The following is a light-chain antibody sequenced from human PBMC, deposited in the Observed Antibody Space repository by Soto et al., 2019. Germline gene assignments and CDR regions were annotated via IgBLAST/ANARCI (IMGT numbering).Light chain of an antibody. J-gene: IGKJ4*01. Sequence: AIRMTQSPSSFSASPGDRVTITCRASQGISTSLAWYQQRPGKAPKLLIYGASTLQSGVPSRFSGSGSETDFTLTISSLQSEDFATYFCQQYYSYPPALTFGGGTKVEIK. CDR2: GAS. CDR1: QGISTS. CDR3: QQYYSYPPALT. V-gene: IGKV1-8*01.